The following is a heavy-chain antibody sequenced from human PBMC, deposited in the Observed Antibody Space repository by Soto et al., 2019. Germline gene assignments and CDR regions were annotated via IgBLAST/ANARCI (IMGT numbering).Heavy chain of an antibody. Sequence: EVQLLESGGGLVQPGGSLRLSCAASGFSFSNFPMSWVRQASGKGLEWVSAISGSGGITYSADSVKGRFTISRDNSKKTQYLQMDRLRVEDTAVYYCAKSPAYCSGGTCYSDHYYYMDVWGKGTAVTVSS. CDR1: GFSFSNFP. V-gene: IGHV3-23*01. CDR3: AKSPAYCSGGTCYSDHYYYMDV. D-gene: IGHD2-15*01. J-gene: IGHJ6*03. CDR2: ISGSGGIT.